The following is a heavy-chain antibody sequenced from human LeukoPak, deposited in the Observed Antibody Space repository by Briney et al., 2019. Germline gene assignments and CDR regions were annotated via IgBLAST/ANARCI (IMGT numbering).Heavy chain of an antibody. CDR2: IFFSGST. J-gene: IGHJ5*02. V-gene: IGHV4-39*02. CDR1: GGSISSSSDY. CDR3: ARDDVRGFS. Sequence: PSQTLSLSCTVSGGSISSSSDYWGWIRQPPGMGLEWIGSIFFSGSTNYNPSLKSRVTISVDTSRNQFSLKLSSVTAADTAVYYCARDDVRGFSWGQGTLVTVFS.